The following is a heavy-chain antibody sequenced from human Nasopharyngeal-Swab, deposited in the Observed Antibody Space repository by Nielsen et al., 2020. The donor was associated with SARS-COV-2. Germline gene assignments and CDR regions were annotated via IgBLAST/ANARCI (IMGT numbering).Heavy chain of an antibody. CDR2: FDPEDGET. V-gene: IGHV1-24*01. CDR3: ATVLLWFGDHADYFQH. D-gene: IGHD3-10*01. CDR1: GYTLTELS. J-gene: IGHJ1*01. Sequence: ASVKVSCKVSGYTLTELSMHWVRQAPGKGLEWMGGFDPEDGETIYAQKFQGRVTMTEDTSTDTAYMELSSLRSEDTAVYYCATVLLWFGDHADYFQHWGQGTLVTVSS.